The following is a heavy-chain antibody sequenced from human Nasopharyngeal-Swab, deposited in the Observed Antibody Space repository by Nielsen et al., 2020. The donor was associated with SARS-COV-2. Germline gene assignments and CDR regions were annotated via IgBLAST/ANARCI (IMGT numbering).Heavy chain of an antibody. J-gene: IGHJ4*02. CDR2: INAGNGNT. CDR3: AREYCSSTSCYWDTIEDDY. D-gene: IGHD2-2*01. Sequence: ASVKVSCKASGYTFTSYAMHWVRQAPGQRLEWMGWINAGNGNTKYSQKFQGRVTITRDTSASTAYMELSSLRSEDTAVYYCAREYCSSTSCYWDTIEDDYWGQGTLVTVSS. V-gene: IGHV1-3*01. CDR1: GYTFTSYA.